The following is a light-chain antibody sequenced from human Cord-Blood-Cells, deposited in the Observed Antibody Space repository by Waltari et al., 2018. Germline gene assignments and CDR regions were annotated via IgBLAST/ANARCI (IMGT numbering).Light chain of an antibody. CDR2: DAS. V-gene: IGKV1-5*01. CDR1: QSISSW. Sequence: DIQMTQSPSTLSASVGDSVTITCRASQSISSWLAWYQQKPGKAPKLLIYDASSLESGVPSRFSGSGSGTEFTLAISSLQPDEFATYYCQQYNSYSSFGQGTKLEIK. CDR3: QQYNSYSS. J-gene: IGKJ2*01.